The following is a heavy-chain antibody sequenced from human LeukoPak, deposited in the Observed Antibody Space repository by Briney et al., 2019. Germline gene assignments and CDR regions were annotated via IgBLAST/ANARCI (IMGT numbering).Heavy chain of an antibody. CDR3: ARFHLAAAGHTDY. V-gene: IGHV1-69*06. CDR1: GGTFSSYV. J-gene: IGHJ4*02. CDR2: IIPIFGTA. D-gene: IGHD6-13*01. Sequence: SVKVSCKASGGTFSSYVINWVRQAPGQGLEWMGGIIPIFGTANYAQKFQGRVTITANKSTSTAYMECSSLRSEDTAVYYCARFHLAAAGHTDYWGQGTLVTVSS.